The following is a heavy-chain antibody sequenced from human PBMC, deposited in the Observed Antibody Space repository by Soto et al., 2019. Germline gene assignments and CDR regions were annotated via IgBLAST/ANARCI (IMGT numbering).Heavy chain of an antibody. D-gene: IGHD3-10*01. CDR3: ARGDPLLWFGEKVYYGMDV. V-gene: IGHV4-59*01. J-gene: IGHJ6*02. CDR2: IYYSGST. CDR1: GGSISSYY. Sequence: QVQLQESGPGLVKPSETLSLTCTVSGGSISSYYWSWIRQPPGKGLEWIGYIYYSGSTNYNPSLKSRVTISVDTPKTQFSLKLSSVTAADTAVYYCARGDPLLWFGEKVYYGMDVWGQGTTVTVSS.